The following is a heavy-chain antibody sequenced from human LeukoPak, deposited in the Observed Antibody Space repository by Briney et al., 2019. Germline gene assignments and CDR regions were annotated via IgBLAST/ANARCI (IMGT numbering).Heavy chain of an antibody. CDR1: GFTFSNYA. V-gene: IGHV3-23*01. Sequence: GRSLRLSRAASGFTFSNYAMRWVRQAPGKGLDWVSGISGSGDSTYYVDSVKGRFTISRDNSKNTLYLQMNSLRAEDTAVYYCARRSGIAVAGAFDYWGQGTLVTVSS. CDR3: ARRSGIAVAGAFDY. D-gene: IGHD6-19*01. J-gene: IGHJ4*02. CDR2: ISGSGDST.